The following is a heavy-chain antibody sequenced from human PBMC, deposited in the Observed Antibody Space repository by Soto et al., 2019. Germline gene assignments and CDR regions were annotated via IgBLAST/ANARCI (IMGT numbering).Heavy chain of an antibody. CDR2: IGSSGGTT. CDR3: AKSLFGGFYESYGLDV. Sequence: GGSLRLSCAASGFTFSSYAMSWARQAPGKGLEWVSVIGSSGGTTYYADSVRGRFTISRDNSKNTLRLEMNSLRAEDTAVYYCAKSLFGGFYESYGLDVWGQGTTVTVSS. D-gene: IGHD3-22*01. CDR1: GFTFSSYA. V-gene: IGHV3-23*01. J-gene: IGHJ6*02.